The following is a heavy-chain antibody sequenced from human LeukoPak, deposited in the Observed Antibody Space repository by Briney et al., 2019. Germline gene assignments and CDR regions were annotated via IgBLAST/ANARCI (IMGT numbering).Heavy chain of an antibody. Sequence: GGSLRLSCAASGFTFSRHGMNWVRQAPGKGLEWVSGISPRGDIKYYADSVKGRFSISRDNSRNTLYLEVSSLTAEDAAVYYCAKDDAWLRFGEWSQGTLVTVSS. V-gene: IGHV3-23*01. CDR2: ISPRGDIK. CDR1: GFTFSRHG. D-gene: IGHD3-10*01. CDR3: AKDDAWLRFGE. J-gene: IGHJ4*02.